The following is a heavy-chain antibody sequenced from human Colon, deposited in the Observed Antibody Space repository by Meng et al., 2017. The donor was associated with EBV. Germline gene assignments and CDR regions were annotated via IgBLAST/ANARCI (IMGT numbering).Heavy chain of an antibody. CDR2: INHSGSA. Sequence: QVPLQPSGPGLLKPSETLSLTCGVSGGSLSGYYWSWIRHFPGRTLEFIGDINHSGSANYNPSLRSRVTISVDTSKNQIFLNLHSVTAADTAVYHCARTFGYCSNNNCPRTLGYWGQGTLVTVSS. CDR1: GGSLSGYY. J-gene: IGHJ4*02. V-gene: IGHV4-34*01. CDR3: ARTFGYCSNNNCPRTLGY. D-gene: IGHD2-2*03.